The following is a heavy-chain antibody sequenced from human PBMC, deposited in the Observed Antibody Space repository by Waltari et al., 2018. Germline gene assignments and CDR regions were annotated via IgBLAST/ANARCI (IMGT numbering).Heavy chain of an antibody. CDR3: AKDAFGNTYLDH. V-gene: IGHV3-30*18. CDR2: SSFDGSTT. CDR1: GFSLSHFG. J-gene: IGHJ5*02. D-gene: IGHD3-10*01. Sequence: QVQLVESGGGVVQPGMSLRLSCAASGFSLSHFGMHWVRQAPGKGRGWVALSSFDGSTTYYADSVRVRFTISRDNSKNTLYLDINTLRVDDTAIYYCAKDAFGNTYLDHWGQGTLVTVSS.